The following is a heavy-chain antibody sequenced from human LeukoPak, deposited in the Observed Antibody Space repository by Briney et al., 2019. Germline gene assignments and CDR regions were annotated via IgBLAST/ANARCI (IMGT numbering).Heavy chain of an antibody. V-gene: IGHV1-18*01. J-gene: IGHJ4*02. Sequence: GASVKVSCKASGYTFTSYGISWVRQAPGQGLEWMGWISAYNGNTNYAQKLQGRVTMTTDTSTSTAYMELRSLRSDDTAVYYCARWWGGVVITKNYFDLWGQGTLVTVSS. CDR3: ARWWGGVVITKNYFDL. CDR2: ISAYNGNT. D-gene: IGHD3-22*01. CDR1: GYTFTSYG.